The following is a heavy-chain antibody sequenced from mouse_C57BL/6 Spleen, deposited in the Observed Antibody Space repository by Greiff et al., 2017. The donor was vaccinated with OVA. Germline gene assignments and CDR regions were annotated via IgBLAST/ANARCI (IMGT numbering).Heavy chain of an antibody. V-gene: IGHV5-4*01. D-gene: IGHD1-1*01. CDR3: ARDQYYGRAMDY. CDR1: GFTFSSYA. J-gene: IGHJ4*01. Sequence: EVHLVESGGGLVKPGGSLKLSCAASGFTFSSYAMSWVRQTPEKRLEWVATISDGGSYTYYPDNVKGRFTISRDNAKNNLYLQMSHLKSEDTAMYYCARDQYYGRAMDYWGQGTSVTVSS. CDR2: ISDGGSYT.